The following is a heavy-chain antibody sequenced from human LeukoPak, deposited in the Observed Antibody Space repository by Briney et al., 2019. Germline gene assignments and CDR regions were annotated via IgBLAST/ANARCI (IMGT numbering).Heavy chain of an antibody. D-gene: IGHD3-16*02. V-gene: IGHV3-7*01. Sequence: GGSLRLSCAASGFTFSSHWMSWVRQAPGKGLEWVANIKQDGSEKYYVDSVKSRFTISRDNAKNSLYLQMNSLRAEDTAVYYCARTKSDYVWGSYPRRLYYYYMDVWGKGTTVTISS. J-gene: IGHJ6*03. CDR1: GFTFSSHW. CDR3: ARTKSDYVWGSYPRRLYYYYMDV. CDR2: IKQDGSEK.